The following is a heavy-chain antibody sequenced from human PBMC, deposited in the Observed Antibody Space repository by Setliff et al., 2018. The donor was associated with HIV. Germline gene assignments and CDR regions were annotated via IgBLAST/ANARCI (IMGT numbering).Heavy chain of an antibody. CDR2: IRSKAYGGTK. V-gene: IGHV3-49*03. CDR3: TTSYGSGTYYGMGAFDI. J-gene: IGHJ3*02. D-gene: IGHD3-10*01. Sequence: PGGSLRLSCTASGFRFGDYAMSWFRQAPGKGPEWVGFIRSKAYGGTKEYAVSVKGRFTISRDDSKSIAYLQMNSLKTDETAVYYCTTSYGSGTYYGMGAFDIWGQGTMVTVSS. CDR1: GFRFGDYA.